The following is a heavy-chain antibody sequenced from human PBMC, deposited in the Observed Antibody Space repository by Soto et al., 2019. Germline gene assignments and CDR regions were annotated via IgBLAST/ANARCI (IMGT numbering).Heavy chain of an antibody. V-gene: IGHV4-34*01. Sequence: PSETLSLTGAVYGASLSDNYCNWLRQPPWKGLEWIGEINHSGKTNYNPSLRSRVTISIDTSKNQLSLNLRSVSAADTAVYYCARGRGAFDAWGQGTPVTVCS. CDR3: ARGRGAFDA. J-gene: IGHJ5*02. CDR1: GASLSDNY. CDR2: INHSGKT.